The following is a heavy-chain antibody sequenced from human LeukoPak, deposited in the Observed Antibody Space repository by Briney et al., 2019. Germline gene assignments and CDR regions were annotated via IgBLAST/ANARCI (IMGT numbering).Heavy chain of an antibody. V-gene: IGHV3-30-3*01. CDR3: ASAPYYYGPGLDY. CDR1: GFTFSSYA. J-gene: IGHJ4*02. Sequence: GGSLRLSCAASGFTFSSYAMHWVRQAPGKGLEWVAVISYDGSNKYYADSVKGRFTISRDNSKNTLYLQMNSLRAEDTAVYYCASAPYYYGPGLDYWGQGTLVTVSS. D-gene: IGHD3-10*01. CDR2: ISYDGSNK.